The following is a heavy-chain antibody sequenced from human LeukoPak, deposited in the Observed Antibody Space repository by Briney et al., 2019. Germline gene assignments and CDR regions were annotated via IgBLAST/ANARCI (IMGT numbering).Heavy chain of an antibody. D-gene: IGHD3-22*01. Sequence: PGGSLRLSCAVSGITLSNYGMHWVRQAPGKGLGWVAVISYDGSNKYYADSVKGRFTISRDNSKNTLYLQMNSLRAEDTAVYYCGTSSGYYFLDYWGQGTLVTVSS. CDR1: GITLSNYG. V-gene: IGHV3-30*03. CDR2: ISYDGSNK. CDR3: GTSSGYYFLDY. J-gene: IGHJ4*02.